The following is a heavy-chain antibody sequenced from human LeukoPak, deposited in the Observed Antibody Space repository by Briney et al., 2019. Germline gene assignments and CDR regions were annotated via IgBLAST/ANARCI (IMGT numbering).Heavy chain of an antibody. CDR2: ISSSSSYI. V-gene: IGHV3-21*01. J-gene: IGHJ4*02. Sequence: GGSLRLSCAASGFTFSGSAMHWVRQAPGKGLEWVSSISSSSSYIYYADSVKGRFIISRDNAKSSLYLQMNSLRAEDTAVYYCASGNIAAAGTYWGQGTLVTVSS. D-gene: IGHD6-13*01. CDR3: ASGNIAAAGTY. CDR1: GFTFSGSA.